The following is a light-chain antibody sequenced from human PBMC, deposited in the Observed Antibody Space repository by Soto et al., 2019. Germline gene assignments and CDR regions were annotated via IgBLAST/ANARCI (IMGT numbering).Light chain of an antibody. CDR3: QQYNSYSGT. J-gene: IGKJ1*01. Sequence: DIQLTQSPSTLSASVGDRVTITCRASQTITNLLAWFQQKPGKAPEILIYKASSLQSGVPSRFSGSGSGTEFTLTISSLQPDDFATYYCQQYNSYSGTFGQGTKVDIK. CDR1: QTITNL. V-gene: IGKV1-5*03. CDR2: KAS.